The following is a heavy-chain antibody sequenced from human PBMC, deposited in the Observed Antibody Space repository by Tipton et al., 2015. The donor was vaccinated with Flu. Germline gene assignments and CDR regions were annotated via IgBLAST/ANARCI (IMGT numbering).Heavy chain of an antibody. CDR2: ISGNSGAI. CDR3: ARGGLAPGNY. CDR1: GFTFSSYS. D-gene: IGHD3-3*02. V-gene: IGHV3-48*01. J-gene: IGHJ4*02. Sequence: SLRLSCAASGFTFSSYSLNWVRQAPGKGLEWISFISGNSGAIFYADSVRGRFTISRDNAQNSLHLQMNSLRAEDTAVYYCARGGLAPGNYWGQGTLVTVSS.